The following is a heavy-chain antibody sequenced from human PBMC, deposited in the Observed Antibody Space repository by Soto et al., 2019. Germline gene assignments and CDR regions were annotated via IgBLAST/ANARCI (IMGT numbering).Heavy chain of an antibody. J-gene: IGHJ3*01. CDR1: GVTFSSTA. D-gene: IGHD6-13*01. CDR3: ATERAGRPAAGSDAFDL. V-gene: IGHV1-69*01. CDR2: IVPMYDTP. Sequence: QVHLVQSGAEVRKPGSSMKVSCTASGVTFSSTALSWVRQAPGQGLEWLGGIVPMYDTPNYAQQFQGRVTITSDESTRTVYLELRSLKSEDTAVYFCATERAGRPAAGSDAFDLWGPGALVTVSS.